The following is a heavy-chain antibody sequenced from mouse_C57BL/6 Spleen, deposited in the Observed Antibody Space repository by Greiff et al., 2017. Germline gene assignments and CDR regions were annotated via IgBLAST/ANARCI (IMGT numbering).Heavy chain of an antibody. V-gene: IGHV1-55*01. D-gene: IGHD2-3*01. Sequence: QVQLQQPGAELVKPGASVKMSCKASGYTFTSYWITWVKQRPGQGLEWIGDIYPGSGSTNYNETFKSKATLTVETSSSTAHMLLRILTSEDSAVYYCTRLDGYFGLDYWGQGTTLTVSS. J-gene: IGHJ2*01. CDR2: IYPGSGST. CDR3: TRLDGYFGLDY. CDR1: GYTFTSYW.